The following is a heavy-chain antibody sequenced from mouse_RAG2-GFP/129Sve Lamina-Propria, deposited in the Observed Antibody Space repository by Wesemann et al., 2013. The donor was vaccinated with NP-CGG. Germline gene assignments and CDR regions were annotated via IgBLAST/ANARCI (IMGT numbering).Heavy chain of an antibody. D-gene: IGHD2-5*01. V-gene: IGHV5-4*01. CDR2: ISDGGGST. J-gene: IGHJ4*01. Sequence: EVQLVESGGGLVKPGGSLKLSCAASGFTFSSYAMSWVRQTPEKRLEWVATISDGGGSTYYPDTVKGRFTISRDNAKNTLYLQMSRLKSEDTAMYYCARSYYSKSHAMDYWGQGTSVTVSS. CDR3: ARSYYSKSHAMDY. CDR1: GFTFSSYA.